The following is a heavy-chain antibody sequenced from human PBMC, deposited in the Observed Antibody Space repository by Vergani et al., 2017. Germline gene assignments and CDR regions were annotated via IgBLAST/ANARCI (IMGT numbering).Heavy chain of an antibody. J-gene: IGHJ4*02. D-gene: IGHD6-19*01. Sequence: QVQLVESGGGVVQPGRSLRLSCAASGFTFSSYGMHWVRQAPGKGLEWVAVISYDGSNKYYADSVKGRFTISRENSKNTLYLQMNSLRAEDTAVYYCAKAAVAGGPGFDYWGQGTLVTVSS. CDR1: GFTFSSYG. CDR3: AKAAVAGGPGFDY. CDR2: ISYDGSNK. V-gene: IGHV3-30*18.